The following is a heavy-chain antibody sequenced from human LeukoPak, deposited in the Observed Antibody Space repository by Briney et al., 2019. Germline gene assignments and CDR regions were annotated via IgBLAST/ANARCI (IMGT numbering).Heavy chain of an antibody. V-gene: IGHV3-30*03. J-gene: IGHJ3*02. CDR3: ARAQTTGTFGAFDI. Sequence: GGSLRLSCAASGFTFSSHGMHWVRQAPGEGLEWVAVISYDGINKYYVDSVKGRFTISRDNSMNTLYLQMNSLRAEDTAVYYCARAQTTGTFGAFDIWGQGTMVTVSS. CDR2: ISYDGINK. D-gene: IGHD3-3*01. CDR1: GFTFSSHG.